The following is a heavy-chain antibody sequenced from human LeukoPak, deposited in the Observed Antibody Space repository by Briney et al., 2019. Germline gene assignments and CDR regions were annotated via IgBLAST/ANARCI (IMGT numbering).Heavy chain of an antibody. CDR2: IRYDGSNK. V-gene: IGHV3-30*02. CDR3: AKLTVPLDAFDI. D-gene: IGHD2-2*01. Sequence: PGGSLRLSCAASGFTFSDYYMSWIRQAPGKGLEWVAFIRYDGSNKYYADSVKGRFTISRDNSKNTLYLQMNSLRTEDTAVYYCAKLTVPLDAFDIWGQGTMVTVSS. CDR1: GFTFSDYY. J-gene: IGHJ3*02.